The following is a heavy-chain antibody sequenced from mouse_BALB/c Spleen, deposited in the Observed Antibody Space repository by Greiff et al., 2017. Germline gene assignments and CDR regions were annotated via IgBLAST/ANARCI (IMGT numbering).Heavy chain of an antibody. CDR2: ISSGGSYT. Sequence: EVQGVESGGGLVKPGGSLKLSCAASGFTFSSYAMSWVRQSPEKRLEWVAEISSGGSYTYYPDTVTGRFTISRDNAKNTLYLEMSSLRSEDTAMYYCARDDGYFAYWGQGTLVTVSA. CDR3: ARDDGYFAY. D-gene: IGHD2-3*01. CDR1: GFTFSSYA. V-gene: IGHV5-9-4*01. J-gene: IGHJ3*01.